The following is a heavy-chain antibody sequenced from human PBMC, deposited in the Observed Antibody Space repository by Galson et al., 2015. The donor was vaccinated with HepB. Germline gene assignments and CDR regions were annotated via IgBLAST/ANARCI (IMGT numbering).Heavy chain of an antibody. V-gene: IGHV4-39*01. Sequence: QVQLQESGPGLVKPSETLSLTCTVSGGSIISGSCYWDWVRQPPGKGLEWIGTIDYRGNNNYNPPLKSRVTMSVDTSKNQFSLKVNSVTAADTAVYYCARRTTAGRNYHYMDVWGKGTTVTVSS. CDR2: IDYRGNN. CDR1: GGSIISGSCY. CDR3: ARRTTAGRNYHYMDV. D-gene: IGHD1-1*01. J-gene: IGHJ6*03.